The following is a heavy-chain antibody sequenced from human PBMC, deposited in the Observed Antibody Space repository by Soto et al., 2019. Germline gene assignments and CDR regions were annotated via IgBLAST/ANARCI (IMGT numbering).Heavy chain of an antibody. CDR1: GFTFSSYW. J-gene: IGHJ4*02. D-gene: IGHD6-19*01. CDR2: IHFDGSTT. V-gene: IGHV3-74*01. Sequence: EVQLVESGGGLVQPGGSLRLSCAASGFTFSSYWMHWVRKGQGKGLVWVSRIHFDGSTTHYADSVKGRFTISRDNAKNTLSLQMNSLRAEDTAVDYCARDAYISGYYQFDYWGQGTLVTVSS. CDR3: ARDAYISGYYQFDY.